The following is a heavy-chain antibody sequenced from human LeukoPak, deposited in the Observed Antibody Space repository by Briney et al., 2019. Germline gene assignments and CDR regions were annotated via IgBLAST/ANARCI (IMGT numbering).Heavy chain of an antibody. V-gene: IGHV1-69*05. CDR3: ARAGPTTGIVGAIED. J-gene: IGHJ4*02. Sequence: SVKVSCKASGGTFSSYAISWVRQAPGQGLERMGGIIPIFGTANYAQKFQGRVTITTDESTSTAYMELSSLRSEDTAVYYCARAGPTTGIVGAIEDWGQGTLVTVSS. CDR2: IIPIFGTA. D-gene: IGHD1-26*01. CDR1: GGTFSSYA.